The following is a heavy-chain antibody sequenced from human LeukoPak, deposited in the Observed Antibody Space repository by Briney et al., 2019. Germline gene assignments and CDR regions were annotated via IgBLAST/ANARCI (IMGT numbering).Heavy chain of an antibody. CDR3: ARAWLGGGWYVIPDAFDI. CDR2: IYHSGST. Sequence: SETLSLTCTVSGGSISSYYWSWIRQPPGKGLEWIGYIYHSGSTYYNPSLKSRVTISVDRSKNQFSLKLSSVTAADTAVYYCARAWLGGGWYVIPDAFDIWGQGTMVTVSS. V-gene: IGHV4-59*12. J-gene: IGHJ3*02. D-gene: IGHD6-19*01. CDR1: GGSISSYY.